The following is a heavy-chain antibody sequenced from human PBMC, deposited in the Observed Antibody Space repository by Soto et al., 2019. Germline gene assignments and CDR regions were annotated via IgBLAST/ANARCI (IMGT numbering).Heavy chain of an antibody. D-gene: IGHD5-12*01. J-gene: IGHJ4*02. CDR3: AGEMATIEKWTY. Sequence: PSETLSLTCTVSGGSISSGDYYWSWIRQPPGKGLEWIGYIYYSGSTYYNPSLKSRVTISVDTSKNQFSLKLSSVTAADTAVYYCAGEMATIEKWTYWGQGTLVTVSS. CDR2: IYYSGST. V-gene: IGHV4-30-4*01. CDR1: GGSISSGDYY.